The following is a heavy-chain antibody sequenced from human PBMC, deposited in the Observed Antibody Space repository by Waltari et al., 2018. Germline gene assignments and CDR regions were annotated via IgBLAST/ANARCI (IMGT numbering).Heavy chain of an antibody. J-gene: IGHJ4*02. Sequence: EVQLVESGGGLVQPGGSLRLSCVASGFTFSSYEMNWVRQAPGKGLEWVSYISSSGSTKYYADAVKGRFTISRDNAKNSLYLQMNSLRAEDTAVYYCARGGDIVVVVAATPGSFDYWGQGTLVTVSS. CDR3: ARGGDIVVVVAATPGSFDY. CDR2: ISSSGSTK. D-gene: IGHD2-15*01. CDR1: GFTFSSYE. V-gene: IGHV3-48*03.